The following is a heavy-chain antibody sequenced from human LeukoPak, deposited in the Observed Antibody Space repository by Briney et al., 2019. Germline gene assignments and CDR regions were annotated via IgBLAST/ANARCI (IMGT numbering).Heavy chain of an antibody. CDR3: ARDQAYCSGGSCYSSY. J-gene: IGHJ4*02. CDR2: ISSSSSYI. D-gene: IGHD2-15*01. CDR1: GFTFSSYS. Sequence: GGSLRLSCAASGFTFSSYSMNWVRQAPGKGLEWVSPISSSSSYIYYADSVKGRFTISRDNAKNSLYLQMNSLRAEDTAVYYCARDQAYCSGGSCYSSYWGQGTLVTVSS. V-gene: IGHV3-21*01.